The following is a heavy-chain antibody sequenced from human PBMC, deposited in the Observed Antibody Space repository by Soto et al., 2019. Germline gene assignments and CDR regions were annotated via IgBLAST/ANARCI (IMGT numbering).Heavy chain of an antibody. CDR3: ARPPHSQIVVVAFGMDV. V-gene: IGHV3-30*03. Sequence: GVSLRLSCAASGFTFSSYGMHWVRQAPGKGLEWVAVISYDGSNKYYADSVKGRFTISRDNSKNTLYLQMNSLRAEDTAVYYCARPPHSQIVVVAFGMDVWGQGTTVTVSS. J-gene: IGHJ6*02. CDR1: GFTFSSYG. CDR2: ISYDGSNK. D-gene: IGHD3-22*01.